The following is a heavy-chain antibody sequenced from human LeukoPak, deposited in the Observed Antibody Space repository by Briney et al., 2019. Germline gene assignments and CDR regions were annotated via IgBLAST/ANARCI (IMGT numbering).Heavy chain of an antibody. D-gene: IGHD2-8*02. J-gene: IGHJ4*02. CDR2: IKQDGSPK. Sequence: PGGSLTLSCAASGFTFTNSWMAWVRQAPGKGLEWVANIKQDGSPKHYVDSLKGPFTNSRDNPKNSLYLQMNSLRADDTAVYYCARDTDGGLGYWGQGILVTVAS. CDR3: ARDTDGGLGY. CDR1: GFTFTNSW. V-gene: IGHV3-7*01.